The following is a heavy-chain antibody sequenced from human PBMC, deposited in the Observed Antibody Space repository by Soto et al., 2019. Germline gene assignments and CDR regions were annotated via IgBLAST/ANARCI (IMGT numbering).Heavy chain of an antibody. J-gene: IGHJ4*02. CDR1: GGTFSSYA. D-gene: IGHD2-8*01. CDR3: ARGPPGYCTNGVCYPFDY. V-gene: IGHV1-69*13. Sequence: SVKVSCKASGGTFSSYAISWVRQAPGQGLEWMGGIIPIFGTANYAQKFQGRVTITADESTSTAYMELSSLRSEDTAVYYCARGPPGYCTNGVCYPFDYWGQGTLVTVSS. CDR2: IIPIFGTA.